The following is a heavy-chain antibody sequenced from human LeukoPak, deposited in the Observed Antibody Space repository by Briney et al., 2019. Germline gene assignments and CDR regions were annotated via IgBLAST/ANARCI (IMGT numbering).Heavy chain of an antibody. J-gene: IGHJ4*02. CDR2: FFYSGST. D-gene: IGHD3-9*01. V-gene: IGHV4-39*02. CDR3: ARARGRYIDFLDY. CDR1: GGSISSNYY. Sequence: SETLSLTCTVSGGSISSNYYWGWIRQPPGKGLEWIVSFFYSGSTYYNPSLKSRVTISVDTSKNQFSLRLTSVTAADTAVYYCARARGRYIDFLDYWGQGTLVSVSS.